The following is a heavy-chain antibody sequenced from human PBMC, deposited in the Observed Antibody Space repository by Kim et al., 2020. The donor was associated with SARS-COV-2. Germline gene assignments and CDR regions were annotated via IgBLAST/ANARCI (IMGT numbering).Heavy chain of an antibody. CDR3: ARGARHLGQSSGWFVPQYYYYYMDV. D-gene: IGHD6-19*01. CDR1: VGSFNNHK. Sequence: SETLSLTCAVYVGSFNNHKWNWIRQPPGKGLEWIGEMNYSGDTSYNSSLQGRITLSIDTSKNQFSLKLTSVTAADTAVYYCARGARHLGQSSGWFVPQYYYYYMDVWGKGTTVTVSS. CDR2: MNYSGDT. J-gene: IGHJ6*03. V-gene: IGHV4-34*01.